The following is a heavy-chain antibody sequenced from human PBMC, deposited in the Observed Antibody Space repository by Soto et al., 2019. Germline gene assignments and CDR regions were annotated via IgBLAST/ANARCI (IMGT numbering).Heavy chain of an antibody. Sequence: GGSLRLSCAASGFTFSNYWMTWVRQAPGKGLEWVAHIIKDGSEKSYVDSVKGRFTISRDNAKNSLYLEMNSLRAEDTAVYYCARDWGGLGYWGQGTLVTVSS. CDR2: IIKDGSEK. V-gene: IGHV3-7*03. CDR3: ARDWGGLGY. CDR1: GFTFSNYW. J-gene: IGHJ4*02. D-gene: IGHD3-10*01.